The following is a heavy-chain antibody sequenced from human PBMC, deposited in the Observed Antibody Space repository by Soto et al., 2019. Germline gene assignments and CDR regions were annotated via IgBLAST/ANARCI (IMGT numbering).Heavy chain of an antibody. CDR2: ISSSSTI. V-gene: IGHV3-48*02. D-gene: IGHD6-13*01. Sequence: GGSLRLSCAASGFTFSSYSMNWVRQAPGKGLEWVSYISSSSTIYYADSVKGRFTISRDNAKNSLYLQMNSLGDEDTAVYYCARYRGIAAAFVFDYWGQGTLVTVS. J-gene: IGHJ4*02. CDR3: ARYRGIAAAFVFDY. CDR1: GFTFSSYS.